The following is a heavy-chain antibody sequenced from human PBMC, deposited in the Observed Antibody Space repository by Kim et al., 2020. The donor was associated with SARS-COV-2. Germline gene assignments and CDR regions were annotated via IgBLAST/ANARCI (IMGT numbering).Heavy chain of an antibody. V-gene: IGHV3-23*01. D-gene: IGHD1-1*01. CDR1: GFSFGSYA. CDR2: ISGSGSFT. CDR3: AKGTGTTRGYYFDY. J-gene: IGHJ4*02. Sequence: GGSLRLSCAASGFSFGSYAMSWVRQAPGKGLEWVSAISGSGSFTYDADSVKGRFTISRDKSRNTLYLQMNNLRAEDTAVYYCAKGTGTTRGYYFDYGGQGTLDRVSS.